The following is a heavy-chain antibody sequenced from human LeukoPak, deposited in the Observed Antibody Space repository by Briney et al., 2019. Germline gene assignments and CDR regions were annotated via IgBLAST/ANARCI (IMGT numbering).Heavy chain of an antibody. CDR3: ARGGDWGSYYY. J-gene: IGHJ4*02. V-gene: IGHV4-61*02. D-gene: IGHD3-16*01. CDR2: IYTSGST. Sequence: SETLSLTCTVSGNSISSGDNYWSWIRQPAGKGLEWIGRIYTSGSTNYNPSLKSRVTISGDTSKNQFSLRLSSVTAADTAVYYCARGGDWGSYYYWGQGTLVTVSS. CDR1: GNSISSGDNY.